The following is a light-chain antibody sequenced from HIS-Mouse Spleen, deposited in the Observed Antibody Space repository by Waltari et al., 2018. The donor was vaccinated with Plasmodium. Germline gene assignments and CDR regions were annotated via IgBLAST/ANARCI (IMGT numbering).Light chain of an antibody. CDR3: SSYAGSNNYV. J-gene: IGLJ1*01. CDR2: EVS. V-gene: IGLV2-8*01. CDR1: SSDVGGYNC. Sequence: QSALTQPPSASGSPGQSVTLSCTGTSSDVGGYNCVAWYQQHPGKAPKLMIYEVSKRPSGVPDRFSGSKSGNTASLTVSGLQAEDEADYYCSSYAGSNNYVFGTGTKVTVL.